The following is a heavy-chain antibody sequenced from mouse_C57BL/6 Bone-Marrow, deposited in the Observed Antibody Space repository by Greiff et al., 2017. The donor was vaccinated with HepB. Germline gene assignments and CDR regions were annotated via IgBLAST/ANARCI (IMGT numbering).Heavy chain of an antibody. Sequence: EVKLVESGAELVRPGASVKLSCTASGFNIKDDYMHWVKQRPEQGLEWIGWIDPENGDTEYASKFQGKATITADTSSNTAYLQLSSLTSEDTAVYYCTTDYSSSYSYYFDYWGQGTTLTVSS. J-gene: IGHJ2*01. CDR1: GFNIKDDY. CDR3: TTDYSSSYSYYFDY. CDR2: IDPENGDT. D-gene: IGHD1-1*01. V-gene: IGHV14-4*01.